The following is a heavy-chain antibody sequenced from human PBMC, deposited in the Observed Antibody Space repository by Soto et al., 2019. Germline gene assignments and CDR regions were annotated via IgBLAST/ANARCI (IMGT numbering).Heavy chain of an antibody. CDR1: GDAFKSYA. CDR3: ARDPTNDYGDDTFAY. D-gene: IGHD4-17*01. CDR2: IIPSYDRT. V-gene: IGHV1-69*06. Sequence: QVLLLQSGSEVKKAGSSVKVSCKASGDAFKSYAIHWVRQAPGQGLEYMGRIIPSYDRTKYAQKVQGILTLTADMYTSTVYMEFSSLRSEDTAVYYCARDPTNDYGDDTFAYWGQGTKVIVSS. J-gene: IGHJ4*02.